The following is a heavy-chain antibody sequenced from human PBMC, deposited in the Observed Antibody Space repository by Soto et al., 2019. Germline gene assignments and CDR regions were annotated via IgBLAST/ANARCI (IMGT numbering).Heavy chain of an antibody. D-gene: IGHD1-20*01. Sequence: PGGSLRLSCEASGFTLRNYAMTWVRQAPGKGLEWVSLISANDVGTYYAESVKTRFTISTDQSRNTVYLQVDSLRADGTAIYYCAKAKNDYNWDNRPPFDYWGQGTLVTVSS. J-gene: IGHJ4*02. CDR3: AKAKNDYNWDNRPPFDY. V-gene: IGHV3-23*01. CDR2: ISANDVGT. CDR1: GFTLRNYA.